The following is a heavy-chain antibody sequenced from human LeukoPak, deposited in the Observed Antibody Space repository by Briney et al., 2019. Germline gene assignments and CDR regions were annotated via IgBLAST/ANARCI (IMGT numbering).Heavy chain of an antibody. CDR2: INSDGSNT. CDR1: GFTFSNYY. CDR3: AKGTLRGYSDHDAFDI. Sequence: PGGSLRLSCAASGFTFSNYYMHWVRHAPGKGLVWVSHINSDGSNTNYADSVKGRFTISRDNAKNSLYLQMNSLRAEDTALYYCAKGTLRGYSDHDAFDIWGQGTMVTVSS. J-gene: IGHJ3*02. V-gene: IGHV3-74*01. D-gene: IGHD5-12*01.